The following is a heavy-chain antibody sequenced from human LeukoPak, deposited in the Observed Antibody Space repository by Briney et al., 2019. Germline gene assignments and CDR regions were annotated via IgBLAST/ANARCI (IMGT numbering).Heavy chain of an antibody. CDR1: GYTFTSSD. CDR2: ISAYNGNT. D-gene: IGHD3-3*01. J-gene: IGHJ3*02. Sequence: ASVKVSCKASGYTFTSSDINWVRQATGQGLEWMGWISAYNGNTNYAQKLQGRVTMTTDTSTSTAYMELRSLRSDDTAVYYCARDHQKNYDFWSGYYPTDAFDIWGQGTMVTVSS. CDR3: ARDHQKNYDFWSGYYPTDAFDI. V-gene: IGHV1-18*01.